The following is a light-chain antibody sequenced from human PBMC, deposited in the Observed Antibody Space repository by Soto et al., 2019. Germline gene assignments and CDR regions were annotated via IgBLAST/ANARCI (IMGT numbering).Light chain of an antibody. J-gene: IGKJ5*01. CDR3: QQYNNWPRIT. CDR1: QSVTTR. CDR2: GAS. Sequence: IVLTQSPGTLSLSPGERVTLSCRASQSVTTRLAWYQHKPGQAPRLLMSGASSRASGVPVRFSGSGSGTDFTLTISRLEPEDFAVYYCQQYNNWPRITFGQGTRLEIK. V-gene: IGKV3-20*01.